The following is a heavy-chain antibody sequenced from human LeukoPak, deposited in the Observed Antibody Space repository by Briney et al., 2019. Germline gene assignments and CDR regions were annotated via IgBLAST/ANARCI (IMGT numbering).Heavy chain of an antibody. J-gene: IGHJ4*02. CDR1: GYTFTSYY. CDR2: INHSGGST. Sequence: ASVKVSCKASGYTFTSYYMHWVRQAPGQGLEWMGIINHSGGSTSYAQKFQGRVTMTRDTSTSTVYMELSSLRSEDTAVYYCARERITPYYFDYWGQRTLVTVSS. D-gene: IGHD2-15*01. V-gene: IGHV1-46*01. CDR3: ARERITPYYFDY.